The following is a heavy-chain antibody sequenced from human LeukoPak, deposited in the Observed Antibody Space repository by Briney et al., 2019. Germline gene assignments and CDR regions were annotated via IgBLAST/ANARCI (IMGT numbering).Heavy chain of an antibody. Sequence: GGSLGLSCAASGFTFSSYGMHWVRQAPGKGLEWVAVIWYDGSNKYYADSVKGRFTISRDNSKNTLYLQMNSLRAEDTAVYYCARESDKGVTTYYFDYWGQGTLVTVSS. CDR3: ARESDKGVTTYYFDY. D-gene: IGHD4-17*01. V-gene: IGHV3-33*01. CDR1: GFTFSSYG. CDR2: IWYDGSNK. J-gene: IGHJ4*02.